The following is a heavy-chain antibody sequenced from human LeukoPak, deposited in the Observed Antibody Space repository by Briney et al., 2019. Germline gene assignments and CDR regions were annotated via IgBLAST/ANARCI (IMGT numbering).Heavy chain of an antibody. J-gene: IGHJ6*02. CDR3: ARDQNGGRDV. D-gene: IGHD1-1*01. Sequence: PSETLSLTCTVSGGSISSYYWSWIRQPPGKGLEWIGYIYYSGSTNYNPSLKSRVTISVDTSKNQFSLKLSSVTAADTAVYYCARDQNGGRDVWGQGTTVTVSS. CDR1: GGSISSYY. V-gene: IGHV4-59*01. CDR2: IYYSGST.